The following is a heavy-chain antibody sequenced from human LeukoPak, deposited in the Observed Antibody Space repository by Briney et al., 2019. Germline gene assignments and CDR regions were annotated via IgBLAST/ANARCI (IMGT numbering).Heavy chain of an antibody. Sequence: SETLSLTCAVYGGSFSGYYWSWIRQPPGKGLEWIGEINHSGSTNYNPSLKSRVTISVDTSKNQFSLKLSSVTAADTAVYYCARRRARGGHHDALDIWGQGTMVTVSS. V-gene: IGHV4-34*01. CDR3: ARRRARGGHHDALDI. CDR1: GGSFSGYY. J-gene: IGHJ3*02. CDR2: INHSGST. D-gene: IGHD3-16*01.